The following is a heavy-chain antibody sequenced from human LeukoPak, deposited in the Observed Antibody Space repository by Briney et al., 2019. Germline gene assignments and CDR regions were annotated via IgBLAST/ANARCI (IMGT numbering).Heavy chain of an antibody. D-gene: IGHD6-19*01. CDR1: GGSISGFY. Sequence: PSETLSLTCTVSGGSISGFYWSWIRQPPGKGLEWIGYIYHSGSTSYNPSLKSRVTISLDTSKKHFSLKLSSVTAADTAIYYCVRGHLVGGWFKYDAFDIWGQGTMVTVSS. CDR3: VRGHLVGGWFKYDAFDI. J-gene: IGHJ3*02. V-gene: IGHV4-59*01. CDR2: IYHSGST.